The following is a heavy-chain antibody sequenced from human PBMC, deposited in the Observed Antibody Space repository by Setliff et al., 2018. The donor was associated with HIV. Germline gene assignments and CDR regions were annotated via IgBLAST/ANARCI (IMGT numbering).Heavy chain of an antibody. D-gene: IGHD5-18*01. CDR2: IYASGRT. CDR3: AREIQFSATTYYYYYMDD. Sequence: PSETLSLTCTVSGGSISSYYWNWIRQPAGKGLEWIGRIYASGRTNYNPSLKSRVTLSVDTSKNQFSLKVTSVTAADTAVYYCAREIQFSATTYYYYYMDDWGRGTTVTVSS. J-gene: IGHJ6*03. CDR1: GGSISSYY. V-gene: IGHV4-4*07.